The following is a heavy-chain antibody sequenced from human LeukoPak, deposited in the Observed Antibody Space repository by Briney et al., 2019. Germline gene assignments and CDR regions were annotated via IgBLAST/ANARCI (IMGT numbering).Heavy chain of an antibody. V-gene: IGHV3-74*01. CDR1: GFTFSSYW. D-gene: IGHD4-23*01. CDR3: AGSYGGNSAFDY. CDR2: VNSDGSST. Sequence: PGGSLRLSCAASGFTFSSYWMHWVRQVPGKGLVWVSRVNSDGSSTTYADSVKGRFTISRDNAKNTLYLQMNSLRAEDTAVYYCAGSYGGNSAFDYWGQGTLVTVPS. J-gene: IGHJ4*02.